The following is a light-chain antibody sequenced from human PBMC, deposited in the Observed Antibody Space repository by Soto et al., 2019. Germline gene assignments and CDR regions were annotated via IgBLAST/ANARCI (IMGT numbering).Light chain of an antibody. V-gene: IGLV2-14*03. J-gene: IGLJ2*01. Sequence: QSALTQPASVSGSPGQSITISCTGTSSDVGFYNFVSWYQQYPGKAPKLMIFNVSNRPSGASTRFSGSKSGNTASLTISGLRAEDEADYYCSSFTSSSALAIFGGGTKLTVL. CDR1: SSDVGFYNF. CDR3: SSFTSSSALAI. CDR2: NVS.